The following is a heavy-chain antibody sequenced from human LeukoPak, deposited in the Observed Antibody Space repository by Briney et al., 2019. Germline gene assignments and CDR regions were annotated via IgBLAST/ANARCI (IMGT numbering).Heavy chain of an antibody. D-gene: IGHD3-10*01. Sequence: GGSLRLSCAASGFTFSGSGIHWVRQASGKGLEWVGRIRSKADYAASVKGKFTISRDDTKNTAYLQMNSLKTEDTAVYYCIIVIYGSGSYEKHNRDVWGKGTTVTVSS. V-gene: IGHV3-73*01. CDR3: IIVIYGSGSYEKHNRDV. CDR2: IRSKAD. J-gene: IGHJ6*04. CDR1: GFTFSGSG.